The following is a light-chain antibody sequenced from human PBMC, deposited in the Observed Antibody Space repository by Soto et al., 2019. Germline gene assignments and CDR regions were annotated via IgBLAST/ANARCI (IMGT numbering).Light chain of an antibody. CDR1: SSDVGGYDY. J-gene: IGLJ2*01. V-gene: IGLV2-14*03. Sequence: QSVLTQPASVSGSPGQSITISCTGTSSDVGGYDYVSWYQQHPGKAPKLMIYHVTNRPSGVSSRFSGSKSGNTASLTISGLQAEDEADYYCSSYTHSDTVVFGGGTQLTVL. CDR3: SSYTHSDTVV. CDR2: HVT.